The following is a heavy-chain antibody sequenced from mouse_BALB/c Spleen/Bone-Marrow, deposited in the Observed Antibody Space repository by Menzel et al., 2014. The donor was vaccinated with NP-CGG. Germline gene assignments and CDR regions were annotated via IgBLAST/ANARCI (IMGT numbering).Heavy chain of an antibody. CDR3: TRGGNWDDFDS. J-gene: IGHJ2*01. CDR2: ISSGSSTI. CDR1: GFTFSSFG. D-gene: IGHD4-1*01. Sequence: EVQLVESGGGLVQPGGSRKLSCVASGFTFSSFGMHWVRQAPEKGLEWVAYISSGSSTIFYADTVKGRFTVSRDNPKNTLFLQMTSLRSEDTAMYFCTRGGNWDDFDSWGQGTTLTVSS. V-gene: IGHV5-17*02.